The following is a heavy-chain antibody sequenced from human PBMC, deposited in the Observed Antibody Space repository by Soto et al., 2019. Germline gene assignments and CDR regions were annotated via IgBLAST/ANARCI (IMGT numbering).Heavy chain of an antibody. D-gene: IGHD3-22*01. CDR1: GFTFSSYA. V-gene: IGHV3-23*01. CDR2: ISGSGGST. J-gene: IGHJ4*02. CDR3: AKVTIPPVFPHYDSSGHTDY. Sequence: PGGSLRLSCAASGFTFSSYAMSWVRQAPGKGLEWVSAISGSGGSTYYADSVKGRFTISRDNSKNTLYLQMNSLRAEDTAVYYCAKVTIPPVFPHYDSSGHTDYWGQGTLVTVSS.